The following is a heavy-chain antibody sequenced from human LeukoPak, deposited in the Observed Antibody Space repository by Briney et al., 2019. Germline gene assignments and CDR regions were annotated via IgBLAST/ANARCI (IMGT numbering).Heavy chain of an antibody. CDR2: IIPIFGTA. CDR1: GGTFSSYA. V-gene: IGHV1-69*13. Sequence: SVTVSCKASGGTFSSYAIGWVRQAPGQGLEWMGGIIPIFGTANYAQKFQGRVTITADESTSTAYVELSSLRSEDTAVYYCARHRAYGDYDFDYWGQGTLVTVSS. D-gene: IGHD4-17*01. J-gene: IGHJ4*02. CDR3: ARHRAYGDYDFDY.